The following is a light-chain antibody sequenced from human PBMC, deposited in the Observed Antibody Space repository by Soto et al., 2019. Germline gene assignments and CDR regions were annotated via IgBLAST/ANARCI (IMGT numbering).Light chain of an antibody. CDR2: GAT. CDR1: QSVSTR. Sequence: EIVMTQTPATLSVSPGERVTLSGRASQSVSTRLAWYQHKPGQSPRLLISGATTGATGIPPRFSASGSGTDFTLTVNSLQSEDIAVYYCQQYHDWPVTFGGGTKVDIK. CDR3: QQYHDWPVT. J-gene: IGKJ4*01. V-gene: IGKV3-15*01.